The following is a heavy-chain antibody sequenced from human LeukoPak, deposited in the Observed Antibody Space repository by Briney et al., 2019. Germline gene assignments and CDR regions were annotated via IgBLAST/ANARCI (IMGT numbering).Heavy chain of an antibody. V-gene: IGHV3-15*01. CDR1: GFTFSHAW. CDR2: IKTKSEGGTT. J-gene: IGHJ6*03. CDR3: TTEFKELGSFFYFYYMDV. Sequence: GGSLRLSCAVSGFTFSHAWMSWVRQAPGKGLEWVGRIKTKSEGGTTDYAAPAKGRFTISRDDSKNALFLQMDSLKSDDTAMYYCTTEFKELGSFFYFYYMDVWGTGTTVTISS. D-gene: IGHD3-10*01.